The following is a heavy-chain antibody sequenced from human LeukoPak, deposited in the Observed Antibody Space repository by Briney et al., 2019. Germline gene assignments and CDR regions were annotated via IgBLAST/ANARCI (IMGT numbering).Heavy chain of an antibody. V-gene: IGHV1-69*04. CDR3: ARDHYYDSSGYHGGY. CDR1: GGTFSSYA. Sequence: ASVKVSCKASGGTFSSYAISWVRQAPGQGLEWMGRIIPIFGIANYAQKFQGRVTITADKSTSTAYMELSSLRSEDTAVYYCARDHYYDSSGYHGGYWGQGTLVTVSS. J-gene: IGHJ4*02. CDR2: IIPIFGIA. D-gene: IGHD3-22*01.